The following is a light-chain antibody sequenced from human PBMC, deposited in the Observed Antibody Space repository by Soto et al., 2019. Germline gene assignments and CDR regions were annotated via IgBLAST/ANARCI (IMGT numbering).Light chain of an antibody. CDR2: GAS. Sequence: EIVLTQSPGTLSLSPGERATLSCRASQRVSSSYLAWYQQKPGQAPRLLIYGASSSATGIPDRFSGSGSGTAFTLTISRLYAEAFVVYSCQQYWCAPAYTFGQGTKREIK. V-gene: IGKV3-20*01. J-gene: IGKJ2*01. CDR3: QQYWCAPAYT. CDR1: QRVSSSY.